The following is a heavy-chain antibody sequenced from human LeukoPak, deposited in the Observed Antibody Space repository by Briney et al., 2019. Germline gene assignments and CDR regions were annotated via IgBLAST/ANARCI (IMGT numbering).Heavy chain of an antibody. CDR1: GGAFSSYA. CDR3: ARVGAAAGPGAFDI. Sequence: ASVKVSCKASGGAFSSYAISWVRQAPGQGLEWMGGIIPIFGTANYAQKLQGRVTITTDESTSTAYMELSSLRSEDTAVYYCARVGAAAGPGAFDIWGQGTMVTVSS. V-gene: IGHV1-69*05. J-gene: IGHJ3*02. CDR2: IIPIFGTA. D-gene: IGHD6-13*01.